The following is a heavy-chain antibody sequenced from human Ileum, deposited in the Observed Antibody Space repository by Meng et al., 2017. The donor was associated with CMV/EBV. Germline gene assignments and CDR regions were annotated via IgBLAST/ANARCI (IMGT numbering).Heavy chain of an antibody. CDR1: GFSFSSYE. CDR3: ARDPPYDFWSGYYETYYYYGMDV. V-gene: IGHV3-48*03. D-gene: IGHD3-3*01. Sequence: GEALKISCAASGFSFSSYEMNWVRQAPGKGLEWVSYISNTGAAIKYADSVKGRFTISRDNAKNSLYLQMNSLRAEDTAVYYCARDPPYDFWSGYYETYYYYGMDVWGQGTTVTVSS. CDR2: ISNTGAAI. J-gene: IGHJ6*02.